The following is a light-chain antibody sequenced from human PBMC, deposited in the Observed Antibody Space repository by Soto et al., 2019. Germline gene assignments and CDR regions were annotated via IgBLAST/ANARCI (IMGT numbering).Light chain of an antibody. CDR1: SSEVGGYNY. CDR2: DVS. Sequence: QSALTQPRSVSGSPGQSVTISCTGPSSEVGGYNYVSWYQQHPGKAPKVMIYDVSERPSGVPDRFSGSKSGNTASLTISGLQAEDEADYYCCSYAGSPRYVFGTGTKLTVL. J-gene: IGLJ1*01. V-gene: IGLV2-11*01. CDR3: CSYAGSPRYV.